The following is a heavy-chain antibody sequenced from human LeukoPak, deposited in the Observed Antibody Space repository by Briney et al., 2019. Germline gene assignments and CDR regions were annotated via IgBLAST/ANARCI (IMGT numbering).Heavy chain of an antibody. CDR2: IYYSGST. J-gene: IGHJ4*02. V-gene: IGHV4-59*06. CDR3: ARVVVVSVFDY. D-gene: IGHD2-15*01. Sequence: SETLSLTCTVSGGSISSYYWSWIRQNPGKGLEWIGYIYYSGSTYYNPSLKSRVTISVDTSKNQFSLKLSSVTAADTAVYYCARVVVVSVFDYWGQGTLVTVSS. CDR1: GGSISSYY.